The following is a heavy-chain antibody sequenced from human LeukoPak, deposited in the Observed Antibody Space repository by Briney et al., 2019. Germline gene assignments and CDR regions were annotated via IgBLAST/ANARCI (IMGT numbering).Heavy chain of an antibody. CDR2: INPNSGGT. CDR3: ARGGARYCSGGSCYARGAFDI. D-gene: IGHD2-15*01. CDR1: GYTFTGYY. V-gene: IGHV1-2*02. Sequence: GASAKVSCKASGYTFTGYYMHWVRQAPGQGLEWMGWINPNSGGTNYAQKFQGRVTMTRDTSISTAYMELSRLRSDDTAVYYCARGGARYCSGGSCYARGAFDIWGQGTMVTVSS. J-gene: IGHJ3*02.